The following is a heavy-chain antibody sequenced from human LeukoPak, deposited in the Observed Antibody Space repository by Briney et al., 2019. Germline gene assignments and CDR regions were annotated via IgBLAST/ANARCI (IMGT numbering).Heavy chain of an antibody. J-gene: IGHJ6*03. Sequence: GGSLRLSCAASGFTFSNAWMSWVRQAPGKGLEWVGRIKSKTDGGTTDYAAPVKGRFTTSRDDSKNTLYLQMNSLRAEDTAVYYCPRGGGEYQLLGPHYMDVWGKGTTVTVSS. V-gene: IGHV3-15*01. CDR1: GFTFSNAW. CDR3: PRGGGEYQLLGPHYMDV. CDR2: IKSKTDGGTT. D-gene: IGHD2-2*01.